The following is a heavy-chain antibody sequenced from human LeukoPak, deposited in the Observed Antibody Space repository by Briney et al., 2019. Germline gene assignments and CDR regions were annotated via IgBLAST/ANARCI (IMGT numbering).Heavy chain of an antibody. CDR1: GCTFSSHA. V-gene: IGHV3-23*01. CDR3: AKVDGSSLSRARFDY. J-gene: IGHJ4*02. CDR2: ISGVVEFI. D-gene: IGHD6-6*01. Sequence: PGGSLRLSRAHSGCTFSSHAVNWVGQAPRAALEGVSGISGVVEFIYYAESVKGRFPISRDNSKSTVYLQMNSLRAEDTAIYYCAKVDGSSLSRARFDYWGPGTLVTVSS.